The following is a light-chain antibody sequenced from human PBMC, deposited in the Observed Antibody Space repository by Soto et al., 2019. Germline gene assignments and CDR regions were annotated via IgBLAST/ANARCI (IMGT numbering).Light chain of an antibody. Sequence: DIQMTQSPSSLSASVGDRVTMSCRASQSIRNYVSWYQQKPGTAPKLLIHAVSTLQSGVRSSFSGSEFRTDVTLTISSLQNEDCATLFSKQTDTSPQTFGQ. V-gene: IGKV1-39*01. CDR1: QSIRNY. CDR3: KQTDTSPQT. J-gene: IGKJ1*01. CDR2: AVS.